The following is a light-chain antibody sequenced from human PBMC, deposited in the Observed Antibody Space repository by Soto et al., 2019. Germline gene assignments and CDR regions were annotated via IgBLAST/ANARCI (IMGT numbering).Light chain of an antibody. Sequence: QSALTQPRSVSGSPGQSVTMSCTGTSSDVGGYNYVCWYQQHPGKAPKLMIYDVSERPSGVPDRFSGSKSGNTASLTISGLQAEDEADYYCCSYAGSPYVFGTGTKVTVL. CDR2: DVS. V-gene: IGLV2-11*01. J-gene: IGLJ1*01. CDR3: CSYAGSPYV. CDR1: SSDVGGYNY.